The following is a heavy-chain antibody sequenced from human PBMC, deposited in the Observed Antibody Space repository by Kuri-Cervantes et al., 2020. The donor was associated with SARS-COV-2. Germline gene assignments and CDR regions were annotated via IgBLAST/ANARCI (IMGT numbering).Heavy chain of an antibody. J-gene: IGHJ4*02. D-gene: IGHD5-24*01. Sequence: SETLSLTCTVSGGSISSYYWSWIRQPPGKGLEWIGYIYYSGSTNYNPSLKSRVTISVDTSKNQFSLTLSSVTAADTAVYYCASPGGWLQPDRLFDRWGRGTLVTVSS. V-gene: IGHV4-59*12. CDR3: ASPGGWLQPDRLFDR. CDR1: GGSISSYY. CDR2: IYYSGST.